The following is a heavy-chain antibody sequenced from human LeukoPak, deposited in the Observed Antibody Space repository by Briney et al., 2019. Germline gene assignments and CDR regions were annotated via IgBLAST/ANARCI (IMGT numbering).Heavy chain of an antibody. J-gene: IGHJ4*02. D-gene: IGHD6-6*01. CDR1: GATFSSYA. CDR3: ARGGPFPSGSSSREYYLDY. Sequence: ASVKVSCKASGATFSSYAISWVRQSPGQGLEWMGWRSIYNGNTDYKLQGRVTMTTDTSTSTAYMEVRSLRSDDTAVYYCARGGPFPSGSSSREYYLDYWGQGTLVTVSS. CDR2: RSIYNGNT. V-gene: IGHV1-18*01.